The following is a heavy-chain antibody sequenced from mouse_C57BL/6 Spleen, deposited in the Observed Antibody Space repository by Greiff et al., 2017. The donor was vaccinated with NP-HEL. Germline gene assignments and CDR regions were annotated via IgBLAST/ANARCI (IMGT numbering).Heavy chain of an antibody. CDR1: GYTFTSYW. D-gene: IGHD1-1*01. CDR2: IYPSDSET. CDR3: ERSVSTTAPAKAWFAY. J-gene: IGHJ3*01. V-gene: IGHV1-61*01. Sequence: QVQLQQSGAELVRPGSSVKLSCKASGYTFTSYWMDWVKQRPGQGLEWIGNIYPSDSETHYNQKFKDKATLTVDKSSSTAYMQLSSLTSEDSAVYYSERSVSTTAPAKAWFAYWGQGTLVTVSA.